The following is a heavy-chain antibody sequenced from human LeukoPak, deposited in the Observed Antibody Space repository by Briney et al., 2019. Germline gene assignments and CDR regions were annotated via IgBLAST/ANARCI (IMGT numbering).Heavy chain of an antibody. CDR2: IYYSGST. J-gene: IGHJ4*02. CDR3: AREGRTGTTDY. D-gene: IGHD1-1*01. Sequence: SEPLSLTCTVSGGSISSSSYYWGWIRQPPGKGLEWIGRIYYSGSTYYNPSLKSRVTRSVDTSKNQFSLQLSSVTAADTAVYHCAREGRTGTTDYWGQGTLVTVSS. V-gene: IGHV4-39*07. CDR1: GGSISSSSYY.